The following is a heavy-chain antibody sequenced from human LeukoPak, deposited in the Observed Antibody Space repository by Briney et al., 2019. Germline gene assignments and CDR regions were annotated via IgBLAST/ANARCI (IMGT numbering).Heavy chain of an antibody. CDR2: IIPIFGTA. J-gene: IGHJ4*02. V-gene: IGHV1-69*05. Sequence: SVKVSCKASGYTLTSYGISWVRQAPGQGLEWMGGIIPIFGTANYAQKFQGRVTITTDESTSTAYMELSSLRSEDTAVYYCARHRKGYCSSTSCYTFDYWGQGTLVTVSS. CDR3: ARHRKGYCSSTSCYTFDY. D-gene: IGHD2-2*02. CDR1: GYTLTSYG.